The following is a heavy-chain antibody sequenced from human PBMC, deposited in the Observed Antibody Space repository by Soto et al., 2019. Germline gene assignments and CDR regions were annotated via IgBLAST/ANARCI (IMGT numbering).Heavy chain of an antibody. CDR2: ISSSSSYI. J-gene: IGHJ4*02. V-gene: IGHV3-21*01. CDR3: ARDISGCSSTSCPLGY. D-gene: IGHD2-2*01. CDR1: GFTFSSYS. Sequence: GGSLRLSCAASGFTFSSYSMNWVRQAPGKGLEWVSSISSSSSYIYYADSVKGRFTISRDNAKNSLYLQMNSLRAEDTAVYYCARDISGCSSTSCPLGYWGQGTLVTVSS.